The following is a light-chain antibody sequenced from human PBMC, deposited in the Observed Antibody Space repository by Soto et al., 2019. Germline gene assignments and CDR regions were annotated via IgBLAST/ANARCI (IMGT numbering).Light chain of an antibody. CDR3: SSYTSSTTLV. Sequence: ALTQPASVSGSPGQSITISCTGTSTDIGGYSYVSWYQQHPGKAPKLIIYEVYNRPSGVSNRFSGSKSGSTASLTISGLQAEDEAEYYCSSYTSSTTLVFGGGTKLTVL. CDR1: STDIGGYSY. CDR2: EVY. J-gene: IGLJ3*02. V-gene: IGLV2-14*01.